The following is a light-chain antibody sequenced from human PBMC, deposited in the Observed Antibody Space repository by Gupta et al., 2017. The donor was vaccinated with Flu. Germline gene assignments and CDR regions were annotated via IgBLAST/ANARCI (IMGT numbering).Light chain of an antibody. CDR3: ATWDDSLRGPV. Sequence: QSVLTQLPSASGTPGQRVTISCSGSSSNIGSNTVNWYQQLPGAAPKLLIYTDNQRPSGVPDRFSGSKSGTSASLAISGLQSDDEADYYCATWDDSLRGPVFGGGTKLTVI. CDR1: SSNIGSNT. CDR2: TDN. V-gene: IGLV1-44*01. J-gene: IGLJ3*02.